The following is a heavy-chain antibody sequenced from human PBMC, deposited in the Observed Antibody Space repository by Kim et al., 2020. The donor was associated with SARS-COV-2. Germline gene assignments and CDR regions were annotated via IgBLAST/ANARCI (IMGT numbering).Heavy chain of an antibody. J-gene: IGHJ2*01. V-gene: IGHV5-51*01. D-gene: IGHD4-17*01. Sequence: YIPSLQGQVTNSADKSISTDYLQWSSLKASDTAMYYCARLGQQYGGYFDLWGRGTLVTVSS. CDR3: ARLGQQYGGYFDL.